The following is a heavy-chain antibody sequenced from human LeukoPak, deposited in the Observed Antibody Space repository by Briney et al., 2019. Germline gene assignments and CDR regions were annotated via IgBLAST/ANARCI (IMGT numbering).Heavy chain of an antibody. CDR1: GFTFSSYA. D-gene: IGHD3-10*01. J-gene: IGHJ4*02. CDR2: ISSSSSYI. CDR3: ARGGITMVRGVIITLFDY. V-gene: IGHV3-21*01. Sequence: PGGSLRLSCAASGFTFSSYAMNWVRQAPGKGLEWVSSISSSSSYIYYADSVKGRFTISRDSAKNSLYLQMNSLRAEDTAVYYCARGGITMVRGVIITLFDYWGQGTLVTVSS.